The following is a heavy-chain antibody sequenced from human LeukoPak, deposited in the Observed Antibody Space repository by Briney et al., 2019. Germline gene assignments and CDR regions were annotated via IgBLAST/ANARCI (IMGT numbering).Heavy chain of an antibody. J-gene: IGHJ4*02. CDR3: AKDGGQEVDY. CDR2: ISGSGDST. V-gene: IGHV3-23*01. Sequence: GGSLRLSCAASGFTFSSYAMRWVRQAPGKGLEWVSSISGSGDSTYNADSVKGRFTVSRDKSKNTLYLQMNSLRAEDTAVYYCAKDGGQEVDYWGQGTLVTVSS. D-gene: IGHD3-16*01. CDR1: GFTFSSYA.